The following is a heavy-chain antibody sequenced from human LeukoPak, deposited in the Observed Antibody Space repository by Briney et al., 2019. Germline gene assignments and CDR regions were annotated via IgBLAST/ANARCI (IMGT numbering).Heavy chain of an antibody. CDR2: IISISSHT. J-gene: IGHJ4*02. Sequence: GGSLRLSCAASGFTFSSYSMNWVRQAPGKGLEWVSSIISISSHTYYADSVKGRFTISRDNAKNSLYLQMNSLRAEGTAVYYCAREIAVAGPYYFDYWGQGTLVTVSS. V-gene: IGHV3-21*01. D-gene: IGHD6-19*01. CDR1: GFTFSSYS. CDR3: AREIAVAGPYYFDY.